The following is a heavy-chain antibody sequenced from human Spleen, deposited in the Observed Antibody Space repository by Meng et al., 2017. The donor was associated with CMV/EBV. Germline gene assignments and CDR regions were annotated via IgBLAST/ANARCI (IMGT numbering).Heavy chain of an antibody. D-gene: IGHD6-13*01. V-gene: IGHV3-23*01. Sequence: VLLLGSGGGLVQPGGSLGPSCAASGFTFSSYAMSWVRQAPGKGLEWVSAISGSGGSTYYADSVKGRFTISRDNSKNTLYLQMNSLRAEDTAVYYCAKAPGYSSSWLFDYWGQGTLVTVSS. CDR1: GFTFSSYA. J-gene: IGHJ4*02. CDR2: ISGSGGST. CDR3: AKAPGYSSSWLFDY.